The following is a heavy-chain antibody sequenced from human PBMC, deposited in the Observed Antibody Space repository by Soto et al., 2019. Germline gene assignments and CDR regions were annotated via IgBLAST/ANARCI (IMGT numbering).Heavy chain of an antibody. Sequence: SETLSLTCAFSGCSISSSNWWSWVRQPPGKGLEWIGEIYHSGSTNYNPSLKGRVTISVDKSKNQFSLKLISVTAADTAVYYCASLISVVAATASDYWGQGTLVTVSS. CDR2: IYHSGST. CDR3: ASLISVVAATASDY. V-gene: IGHV4-4*02. J-gene: IGHJ4*02. D-gene: IGHD2-15*01. CDR1: GCSISSSNW.